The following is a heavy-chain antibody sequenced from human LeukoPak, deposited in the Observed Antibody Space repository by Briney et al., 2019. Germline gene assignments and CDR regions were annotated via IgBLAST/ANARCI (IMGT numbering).Heavy chain of an antibody. CDR3: ARERVVTACWYFDL. V-gene: IGHV1-2*02. CDR2: INPNSGGT. J-gene: IGHJ2*01. CDR1: GYTFTGYY. D-gene: IGHD2-15*01. Sequence: ASVKVSCKTSGYTFTGYYIHWVRQAPGQGLEWMGWINPNSGGTNYAQKFQGRVTMTGDTSITTAYMELSRLRSDDTAVYYCARERVVTACWYFDLWGRGTLVTVSS.